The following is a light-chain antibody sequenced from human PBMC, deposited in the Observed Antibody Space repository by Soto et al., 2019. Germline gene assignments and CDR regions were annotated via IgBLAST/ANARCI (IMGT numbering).Light chain of an antibody. CDR1: GSDVGGHNR. Sequence: QSALTQPASVSGSPGQSITISCTGTGSDVGGHNRVSWFQQHPGKAPKLMIYEDSKWPSGISNRFSGSKSGNTASLTISGLQAEDEAEYYCCSFAGSNTFNGVFGGGTKLTVL. CDR3: CSFAGSNTFNGV. CDR2: EDS. J-gene: IGLJ3*02. V-gene: IGLV2-23*01.